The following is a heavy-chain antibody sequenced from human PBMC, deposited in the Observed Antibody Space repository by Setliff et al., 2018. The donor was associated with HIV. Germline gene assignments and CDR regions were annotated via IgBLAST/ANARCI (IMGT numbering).Heavy chain of an antibody. D-gene: IGHD3-3*02. CDR1: GFTFSIYA. J-gene: IGHJ4*02. CDR2: ISYDGSYE. Sequence: LRLSCAASGFTFSIYAMHWVRQAPGKGLEWVAFISYDGSYEYYADSVKGRFTISRDNAKNTLYLQMNSLRAEDTAVYYCARGEHFWSGYYPGPSYDYWGQGTLVTVS. CDR3: ARGEHFWSGYYPGPSYDY. V-gene: IGHV3-30*04.